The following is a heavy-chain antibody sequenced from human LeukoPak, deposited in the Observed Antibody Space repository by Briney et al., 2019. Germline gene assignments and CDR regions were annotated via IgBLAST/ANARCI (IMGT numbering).Heavy chain of an antibody. V-gene: IGHV3-23*01. CDR2: ISGSGGST. Sequence: GGSLRLSGAASGFTFSSYAMSWVRQAPGKGLEWVSAISGSGGSTYYADSVKGRFTISRDNSKNTLYLQMNSLRAEDTAVYYCAKAKLAGGYYFDYWGQGTLVTVSS. CDR1: GFTFSSYA. D-gene: IGHD6-19*01. J-gene: IGHJ4*02. CDR3: AKAKLAGGYYFDY.